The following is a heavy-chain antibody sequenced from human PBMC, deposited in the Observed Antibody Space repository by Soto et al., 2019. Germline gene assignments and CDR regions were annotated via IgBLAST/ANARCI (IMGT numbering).Heavy chain of an antibody. CDR3: ARAGISQAAAGSLDCCPIDS. CDR1: GFTVSSNY. J-gene: IGHJ4*02. Sequence: EVQLVESGGGLVQPGGSLRLSCAASGFTVSSNYMSWVRQAPGKGLERVSIIYSGGTTYYADSVKGRFTISRDNSKNTLYLQMNNLRAEDTAVYYCARAGISQAAAGSLDCCPIDSWGQGTLVTVSS. D-gene: IGHD6-13*01. V-gene: IGHV3-66*01. CDR2: IYSGGTT.